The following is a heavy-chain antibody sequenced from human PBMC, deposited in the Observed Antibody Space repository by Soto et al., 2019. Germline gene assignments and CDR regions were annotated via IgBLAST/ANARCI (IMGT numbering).Heavy chain of an antibody. CDR2: ISSSGSTI. Sequence: PGGSLRLSCAASGFTVSSYAMNWVRQAPGKGLEWGSYISSSGSTIDYADSVKGRFTISRDNAKNSLYLQMNSLRAEDTAVDYCARPQLYQPLIRNAYYYYGMDVWGKGTTVTVSS. V-gene: IGHV3-48*03. J-gene: IGHJ6*04. CDR1: GFTVSSYA. D-gene: IGHD2-2*01. CDR3: ARPQLYQPLIRNAYYYYGMDV.